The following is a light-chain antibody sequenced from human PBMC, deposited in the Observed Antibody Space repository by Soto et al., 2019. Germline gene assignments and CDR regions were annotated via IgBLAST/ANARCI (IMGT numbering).Light chain of an antibody. V-gene: IGKV3-15*01. Sequence: VVMTQSPATLSVSPGERVTLSCRASQSVRSNLAWYQQKPGQSPRLLIYGASTRATGIPARFSGSGSGTEFTLTISSLQSEDFAVYYCQQYNSWPPITFGQGTRLEI. CDR2: GAS. CDR1: QSVRSN. J-gene: IGKJ5*01. CDR3: QQYNSWPPIT.